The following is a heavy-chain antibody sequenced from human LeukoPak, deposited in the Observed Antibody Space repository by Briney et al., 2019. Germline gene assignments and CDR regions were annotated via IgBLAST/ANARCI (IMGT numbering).Heavy chain of an antibody. Sequence: GGSLRLSCAASGFTFSSYGMHWVRQAPGKGLEWVAVISYDGSNKYYADSVKGRFTISRDNSKNTLYLQMNSLRAEDTAVYYCAKGTYSSRGHWGQGTLVTVSS. CDR3: AKGTYSSRGH. CDR2: ISYDGSNK. J-gene: IGHJ4*02. CDR1: GFTFSSYG. V-gene: IGHV3-30*18. D-gene: IGHD6-13*01.